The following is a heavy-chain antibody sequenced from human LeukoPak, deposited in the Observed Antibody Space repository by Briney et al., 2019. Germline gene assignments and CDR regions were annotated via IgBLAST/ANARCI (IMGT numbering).Heavy chain of an antibody. D-gene: IGHD3-10*01. Sequence: KPSQTLSLTCTVSGGSISSGDYSWSWIRQPPGKGRVWIGYIYYSGSTYYNPSLKSRVTISVDTSKNQFSLKLSSVTAADTAVYYCAREGGSGSYSRIFDYWGQGTLVTVSS. V-gene: IGHV4-30-4*01. CDR3: AREGGSGSYSRIFDY. CDR2: IYYSGST. J-gene: IGHJ4*02. CDR1: GGSISSGDYS.